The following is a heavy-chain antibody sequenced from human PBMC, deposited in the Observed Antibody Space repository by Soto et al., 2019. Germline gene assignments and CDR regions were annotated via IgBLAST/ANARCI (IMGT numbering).Heavy chain of an antibody. CDR2: INWNSGSI. CDR1: GFTFDDYA. V-gene: IGHV3-9*01. D-gene: IGHD3-9*01. Sequence: PGGSLRLSCAASGFTFDDYAMHWVRQAPGKGLEWVSGINWNSGSIGYADSVKGRFTISRDNAKNSLYLQMNSLRAEDTALYYCAKDGNYDILTGYSPPFDDWGQGTLVTVSS. CDR3: AKDGNYDILTGYSPPFDD. J-gene: IGHJ4*02.